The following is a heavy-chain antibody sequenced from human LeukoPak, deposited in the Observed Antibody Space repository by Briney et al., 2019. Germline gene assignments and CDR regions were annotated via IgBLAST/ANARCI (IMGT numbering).Heavy chain of an antibody. J-gene: IGHJ6*02. D-gene: IGHD1-1*01. CDR1: GFTVSSYA. Sequence: GGSLRLSCAASGFTVSSYAMSWVRQAPGKGLEWVSTITISGDRTYYADSVKGRFTISRDNAKNSLYLQMNSLRAEDTAVYYCARSGDGTPYYYYYGMDVWGQGTTVTVSS. CDR2: ITISGDRT. V-gene: IGHV3-21*01. CDR3: ARSGDGTPYYYYYGMDV.